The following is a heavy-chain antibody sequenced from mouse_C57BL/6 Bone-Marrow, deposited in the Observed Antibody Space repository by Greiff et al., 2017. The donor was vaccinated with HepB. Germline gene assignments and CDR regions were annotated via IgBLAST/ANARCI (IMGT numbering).Heavy chain of an antibody. D-gene: IGHD1-1*01. V-gene: IGHV5-12*01. J-gene: IGHJ4*01. Sequence: EVNLVESGGGLVQPGGSLKLSCAASGFTFSDYYMYWVRQTPEKRLEWVAYISNGGGSTYYPDTVKGRFTISRDNAKNTLYLQMSRLKSEDTAMYYCARRSSFMDYWGQGTSVTVSS. CDR3: ARRSSFMDY. CDR1: GFTFSDYY. CDR2: ISNGGGST.